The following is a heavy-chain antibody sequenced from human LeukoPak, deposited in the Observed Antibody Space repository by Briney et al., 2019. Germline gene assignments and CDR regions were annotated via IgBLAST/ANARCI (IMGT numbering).Heavy chain of an antibody. CDR1: GFTFITYG. V-gene: IGHV3-30*02. J-gene: IGHJ4*02. D-gene: IGHD2-15*01. Sequence: GGSLRLSCAASGFTFITYGMHWVPQAPGKGLEWVAFIQYDGSNKYYADSVEGRFTISRDNSKNTLHLQMNSLRAEDTAVYHCAKDPSCSGGTCSSYPDYWGQGILVTVSS. CDR3: AKDPSCSGGTCSSYPDY. CDR2: IQYDGSNK.